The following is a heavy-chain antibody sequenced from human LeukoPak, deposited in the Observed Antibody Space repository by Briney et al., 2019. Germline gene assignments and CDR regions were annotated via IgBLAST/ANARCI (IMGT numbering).Heavy chain of an antibody. Sequence: SETLSLTCTVSGGSISTYYWSWIRQPPGRGLEWIGYIYYSGITDYSPSLKSRVTISIDTSKKQFSLKLSSVTAADTAVYYCARWEVSRVAFDIWGQGTLVTVSS. CDR3: ARWEVSRVAFDI. CDR1: GGSISTYY. D-gene: IGHD1-26*01. J-gene: IGHJ3*02. V-gene: IGHV4-59*01. CDR2: IYYSGIT.